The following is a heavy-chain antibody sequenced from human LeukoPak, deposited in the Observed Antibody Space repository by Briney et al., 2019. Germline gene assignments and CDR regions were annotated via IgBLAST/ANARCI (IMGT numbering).Heavy chain of an antibody. V-gene: IGHV3-23*01. CDR2: ISGSGGST. CDR1: GFIFTDYA. CDR3: AKGGFGDLVDY. Sequence: GGSLRLSCAASGFIFTDYAMSWVRQAPGKGLEWVSAISGSGGSTYYADSVKGRFTISRDNSKNTLYLQMSSLRVEDTAVYYCAKGGFGDLVDYWGQGTLVTVSS. J-gene: IGHJ4*02. D-gene: IGHD4-17*01.